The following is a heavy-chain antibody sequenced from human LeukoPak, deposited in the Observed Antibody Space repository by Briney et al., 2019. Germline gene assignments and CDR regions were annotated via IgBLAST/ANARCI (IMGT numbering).Heavy chain of an antibody. D-gene: IGHD6-13*01. CDR1: GGTFSSYA. CDR3: ATQSSSWSGSDFDY. CDR2: IIPIFGTA. Sequence: SVKVSCKASGGTFSSYAISWVRQAPGRGLEWMGGIIPIFGTANYAQKFQGRVTITTDESTSTAYMELSSLRSEDTAVYYRATQSSSWSGSDFDYWGQGTLVTVSS. V-gene: IGHV1-69*05. J-gene: IGHJ4*02.